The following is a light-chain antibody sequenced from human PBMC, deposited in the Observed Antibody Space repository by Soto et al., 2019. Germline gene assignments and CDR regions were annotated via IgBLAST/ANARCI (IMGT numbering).Light chain of an antibody. CDR1: SSDVGRYNY. J-gene: IGLJ2*01. V-gene: IGLV2-14*03. CDR3: SSYTSGSTL. CDR2: DVT. Sequence: QSALTQPASVSGSPGQSITISCTGTSSDVGRYNYVSWFQQNPGKAPKLMIYDVTYRPSGVSDRFSGSKSGNTASLTISGLQPEDEADYYCSSYTSGSTLFGGGTQLTVL.